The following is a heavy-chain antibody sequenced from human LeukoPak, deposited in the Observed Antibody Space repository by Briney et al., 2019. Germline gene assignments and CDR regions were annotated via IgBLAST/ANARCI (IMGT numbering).Heavy chain of an antibody. D-gene: IGHD4-23*01. CDR2: IYHSGST. CDR3: ARVPTVVISKGLDY. V-gene: IGHV4-38-2*02. Sequence: SETLSLTCTVSGYSISSGYYWGWIRQPPGKGLEWIGSIYHSGSTYYNPSLKSRVTISVDTSKNQFSLELSSVTAADTAVYYCARVPTVVISKGLDYWGQGTLVTVSS. J-gene: IGHJ4*02. CDR1: GYSISSGYY.